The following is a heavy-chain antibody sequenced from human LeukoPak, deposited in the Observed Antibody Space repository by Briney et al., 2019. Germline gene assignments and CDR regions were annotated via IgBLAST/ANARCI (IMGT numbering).Heavy chain of an antibody. CDR1: GYTFTGYY. CDR2: INPNSGGT. J-gene: IGHJ5*02. V-gene: IGHV1-2*02. CDR3: AREFGETYYDFWSGYYSWFDP. D-gene: IGHD3-3*01. Sequence: ASVKVSCKASGYTFTGYYMHWVRQAPGQGLEWMGWINPNSGGTNYAQKFQGRVTMTRDTSISTAYMELSRLRSDDTAVYYCAREFGETYYDFWSGYYSWFDPWGQETLVTVSS.